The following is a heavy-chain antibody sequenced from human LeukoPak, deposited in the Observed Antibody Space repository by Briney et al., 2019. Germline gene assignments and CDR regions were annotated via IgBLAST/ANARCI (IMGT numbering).Heavy chain of an antibody. CDR3: AIYGDGSAY. CDR1: GYTFTDYY. Sequence: ASVKVSCKASGYTFTDYYMHWVRQAPGQGLEWMGWMNPNSGNTGYAQKFQGRVTMTRNTSISTAYMELSSLRSEGTAVYYCAIYGDGSAYWGQGTLVTVSS. V-gene: IGHV1-8*02. CDR2: MNPNSGNT. D-gene: IGHD4-17*01. J-gene: IGHJ4*02.